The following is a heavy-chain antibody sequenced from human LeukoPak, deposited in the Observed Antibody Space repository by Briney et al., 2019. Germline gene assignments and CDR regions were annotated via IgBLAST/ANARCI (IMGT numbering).Heavy chain of an antibody. Sequence: GGSLRLSCAASGFTFSDYYTSWIRQAPGKGLEWVSYISSSGSTIYYADSVKGRFTISRDNAKNSLYLQMNSLRAEDTAVYYCAKDEGQFVAAMDYWGQGTLVTVSS. J-gene: IGHJ4*02. CDR1: GFTFSDYY. CDR2: ISSSGSTI. D-gene: IGHD2-15*01. V-gene: IGHV3-11*01. CDR3: AKDEGQFVAAMDY.